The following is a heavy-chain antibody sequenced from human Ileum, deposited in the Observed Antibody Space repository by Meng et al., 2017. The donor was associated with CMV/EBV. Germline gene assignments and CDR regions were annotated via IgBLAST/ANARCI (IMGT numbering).Heavy chain of an antibody. D-gene: IGHD4-17*01. CDR3: TRKAQYGDYTQWFDP. Sequence: SRFTFSGCAMPWVRRPRGKGLGGVSTIRGRTSNTFYADSVEGRFTISRDNSKNMLYLQMNSLRAEDTALYYCTRKAQYGDYTQWFDPWGQGTLVTVSS. J-gene: IGHJ5*02. CDR2: IRGRTSNT. CDR1: RFTFSGCA. V-gene: IGHV3-23*01.